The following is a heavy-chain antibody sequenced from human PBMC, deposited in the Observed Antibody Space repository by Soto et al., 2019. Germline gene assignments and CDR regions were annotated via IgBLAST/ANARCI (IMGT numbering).Heavy chain of an antibody. CDR1: GYTFNDFG. CDR3: ARHIAFDFVY. V-gene: IGHV1-18*01. Sequence: QVHLLQSGAEVQKPGASVKVSCKTSGYTFNDFGITWVRQAPGLGLEWMGWIYSKAGKMNFAPKFQNRVIMTTDTSRSTAFMELTSLTFIVSAIYFWARHIAFDFVYVGQGTLVPVS. D-gene: IGHD2-21*01. J-gene: IGHJ4*02. CDR2: IYSKAGKM.